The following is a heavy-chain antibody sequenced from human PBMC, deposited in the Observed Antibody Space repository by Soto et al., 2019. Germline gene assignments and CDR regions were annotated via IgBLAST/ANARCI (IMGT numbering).Heavy chain of an antibody. D-gene: IGHD2-8*01. CDR1: AFSLSTNGVG. J-gene: IGHJ4*02. Sequence: QITLEESGPTLVKPTQTLTLTCTFSAFSLSTNGVGVGWIRQPPGKPLEWLAVIYWNEDKRYSRSLKSRLSITKDTSKNQLVLTMTTMDPVDTATYYCVHTVMVHTITGGHYFDSGGPGILVTVPS. CDR2: IYWNEDK. CDR3: VHTVMVHTITGGHYFDS. V-gene: IGHV2-5*01.